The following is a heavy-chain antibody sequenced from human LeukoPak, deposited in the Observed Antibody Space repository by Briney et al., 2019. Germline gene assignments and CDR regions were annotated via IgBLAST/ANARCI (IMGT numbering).Heavy chain of an antibody. CDR1: GFTFSSYW. V-gene: IGHV3-7*01. J-gene: IGHJ4*02. Sequence: GGSLRLSCAASGFTFSSYWMSWVRQAPGKGLEWVANIKQDGSEKYYLDSVKGRFTISRDNAKNSLYLQMNSLRAEDTAVYYCARVRGRCSSTSCYCSYWGQGTLVTVSS. CDR3: ARVRGRCSSTSCYCSY. D-gene: IGHD2-2*01. CDR2: IKQDGSEK.